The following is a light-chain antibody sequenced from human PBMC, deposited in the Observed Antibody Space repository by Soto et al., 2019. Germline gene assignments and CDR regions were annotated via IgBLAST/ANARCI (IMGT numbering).Light chain of an antibody. CDR2: KAS. J-gene: IGKJ2*01. V-gene: IGKV1-5*03. CDR3: QQYNSSPYT. Sequence: DIQMTQSPSTLSASVGDRVTITCRASQSISSWLAWYQQKPGKAPKLLIYKASSLESGVPSRFSGGGSGTEFTLTSSSLQPDDSATYYCQQYNSSPYTFGQGTKLEIK. CDR1: QSISSW.